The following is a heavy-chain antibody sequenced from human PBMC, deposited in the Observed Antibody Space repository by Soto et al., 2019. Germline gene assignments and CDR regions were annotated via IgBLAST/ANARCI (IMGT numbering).Heavy chain of an antibody. J-gene: IGHJ6*02. CDR1: GYIFTDYY. CDR3: ARVRAYLYMDV. CDR2: LNPKTGVT. V-gene: IGHV1-2*02. Sequence: VKVSCKASGYIFTDYYIHWVRQAPGQGLEWMGWLNPKTGVTDYAQGFQGRVTMTRDSSTTTAYMELSSLRSDDTAVYFCARVRAYLYMDVWGQGTTVTVSS.